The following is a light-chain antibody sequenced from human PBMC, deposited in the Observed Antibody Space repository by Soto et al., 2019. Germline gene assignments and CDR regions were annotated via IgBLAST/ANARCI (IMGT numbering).Light chain of an antibody. CDR3: QQYNDNSPWT. V-gene: IGKV1-5*01. Sequence: DLQLAQSPSTLSASVGDRVTITCRAIQILGHYLAWYQQKPGRAPNLLIYDASSLENGVPSRFSGSYSGTEFTLTITSLQPGDFATYYCQQYNDNSPWTFGQGTKVELK. J-gene: IGKJ1*01. CDR1: QILGHY. CDR2: DAS.